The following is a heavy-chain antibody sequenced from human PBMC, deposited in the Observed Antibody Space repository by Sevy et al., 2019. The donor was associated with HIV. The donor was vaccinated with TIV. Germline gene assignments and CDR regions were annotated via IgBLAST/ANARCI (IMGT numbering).Heavy chain of an antibody. CDR2: ISAYNGNT. J-gene: IGHJ4*02. CDR1: GYTFTSYG. CDR3: SRDLGGYGGNSIDI. D-gene: IGHD2-21*02. V-gene: IGHV1-18*01. Sequence: ASVKVSCKASGYTFTSYGISWVRQAPGQGLEWMGWISAYNGNTNYAQKLQGRVTMTTDTSTGTAYMELRRLRSDDSAAYYCSRDLGGYGGNSIDIWGQGTLVTVSS.